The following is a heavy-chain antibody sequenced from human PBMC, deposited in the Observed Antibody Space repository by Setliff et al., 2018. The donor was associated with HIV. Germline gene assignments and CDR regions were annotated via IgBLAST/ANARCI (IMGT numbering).Heavy chain of an antibody. J-gene: IGHJ3*02. CDR1: GGSFSGYY. CDR3: ARGMGGSQVGGDAFDI. D-gene: IGHD1-26*01. V-gene: IGHV4-34*01. CDR2: INHSGST. Sequence: SETLSLTCAVSGGSFSGYYWGWIRQPPEKGLEWIGEINHSGSTNYNPSLKSRVTISVDTSKNHFSLKLSSVTAADTAVYYCARGMGGSQVGGDAFDIWGQGTTVTVSS.